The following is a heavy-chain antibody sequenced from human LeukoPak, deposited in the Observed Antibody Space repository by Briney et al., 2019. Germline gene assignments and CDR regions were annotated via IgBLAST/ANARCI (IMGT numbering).Heavy chain of an antibody. Sequence: GGSLRLSCAASGFTFRSYWMHWVRQAPGKGLVWVSRINSDGSSTSYADSVKGRFTISRDNAKNTLYLQMNSLRAEDTAVYYCARDSSGWVSYYMDVWGKGTTVTISS. CDR1: GFTFRSYW. V-gene: IGHV3-74*01. CDR3: ARDSSGWVSYYMDV. CDR2: INSDGSST. J-gene: IGHJ6*03. D-gene: IGHD6-19*01.